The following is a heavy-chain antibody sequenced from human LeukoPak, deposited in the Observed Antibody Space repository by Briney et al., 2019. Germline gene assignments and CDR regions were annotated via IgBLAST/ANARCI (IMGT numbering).Heavy chain of an antibody. CDR2: IYYSGST. CDR3: ARLNNWFDP. J-gene: IGHJ5*02. CDR1: GGSISSSSYY. V-gene: IGHV4-39*07. Sequence: SETLSLTCTVSGGSISSSSYYWGWIRQPPGKGLEWIGSIYYSGSTYYNPSLKSRVTISVDTSNNQFFLKLTSVTAADTAMYYCARLNNWFDPWGQGTLVTVSS.